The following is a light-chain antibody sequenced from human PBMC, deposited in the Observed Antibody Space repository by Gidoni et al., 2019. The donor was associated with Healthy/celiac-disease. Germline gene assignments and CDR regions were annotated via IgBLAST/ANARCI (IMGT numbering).Light chain of an antibody. CDR1: QSVSSSY. CDR2: GAS. V-gene: IGKV3-20*01. J-gene: IGKJ1*01. Sequence: ETVLTHSPGTLPLSPGERATLSCRASQSVSSSYLAWYQQKPGQAPRLLIYGASSRATGIPDRCSGSGSGTDFTLTISRLEPEDFAVYYCQQYGSSQTFGQGTKVEIK. CDR3: QQYGSSQT.